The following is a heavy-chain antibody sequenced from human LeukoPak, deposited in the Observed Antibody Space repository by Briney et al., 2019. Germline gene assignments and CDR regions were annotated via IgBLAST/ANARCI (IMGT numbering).Heavy chain of an antibody. V-gene: IGHV4-34*01. J-gene: IGHJ4*02. D-gene: IGHD6-13*01. Sequence: SETLSLTCAVYGGSFSGYYWSWIRQPPGKGLEWIGEINHSGSTNYNPSLKSRVTMSVDTSKNQFSLKLSSVTAADTAVYYCARVPKHSSWYFDYWGQGTLVTVSS. CDR2: INHSGST. CDR1: GGSFSGYY. CDR3: ARVPKHSSWYFDY.